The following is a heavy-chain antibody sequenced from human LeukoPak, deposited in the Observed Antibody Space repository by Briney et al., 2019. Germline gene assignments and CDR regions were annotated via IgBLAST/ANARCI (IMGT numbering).Heavy chain of an antibody. J-gene: IGHJ4*02. CDR3: ASGGTAVVMALTYYFDT. V-gene: IGHV4-38-2*01. CDR1: GNFISRGYY. CDR2: IYNTGST. Sequence: TSETLSLTCGVSGNFISRGYYWAWIRPPPGKGLEWIGSIYNTGSTYYNPSLQSRVTISLDSPKNQFSLKLTSVTAADTAVYYCASGGTAVVMALTYYFDTWGQGTPVTVSS. D-gene: IGHD3-22*01.